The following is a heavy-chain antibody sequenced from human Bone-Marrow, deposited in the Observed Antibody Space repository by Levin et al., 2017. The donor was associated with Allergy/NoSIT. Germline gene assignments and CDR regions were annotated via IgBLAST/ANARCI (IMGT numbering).Heavy chain of an antibody. J-gene: IGHJ3*01. V-gene: IGHV4-39*01. CDR3: ARPSIVVAVASTEPYGDPGGFAFGV. CDR2: VYYTGST. CDR1: GGSIRSSTYF. D-gene: IGHD4-17*01. Sequence: SETLSLTCTVSGGSIRSSTYFWGWIRQPPGKGLEWIGSVYYTGSTYYNPSLKSRVSISVDTSKNQFSLNLGSVTAADTAVYYCARPSIVVAVASTEPYGDPGGFAFGVWGRGTVVTVSS.